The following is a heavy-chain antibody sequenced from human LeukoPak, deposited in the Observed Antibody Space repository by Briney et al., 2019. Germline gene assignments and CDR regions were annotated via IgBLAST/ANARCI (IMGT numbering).Heavy chain of an antibody. D-gene: IGHD3-22*01. V-gene: IGHV4-34*01. CDR1: GGSFSGYY. CDR2: INHSGST. J-gene: IGHJ4*02. CDR3: AGESSYYDSSGYLDY. Sequence: PSETLSLTCAVYGGSFSGYYWSWIRQPPGKGLEWIGEINHSGSTNYNPSLKSRVTISVDTSKNQFSLKLSSVTAADTAVYYCAGESSYYDSSGYLDYWGQGTLVTVSS.